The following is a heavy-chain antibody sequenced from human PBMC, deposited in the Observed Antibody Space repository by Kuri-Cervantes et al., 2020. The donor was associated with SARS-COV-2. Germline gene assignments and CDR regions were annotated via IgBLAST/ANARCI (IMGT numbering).Heavy chain of an antibody. V-gene: IGHV3-11*06. CDR1: GFTFSDYY. CDR3: ARDVTGTTSWFDP. D-gene: IGHD1-7*01. J-gene: IGHJ5*02. Sequence: GESLKISCAASGFTFSDYYMSWIRQAPGKGLEWVSYISSSSSYTNYADSVKGRFTISRDNAKNSLYLQMNSLRAEDTAVYYRARDVTGTTSWFDPWGQGTLVTVSS. CDR2: ISSSSSYT.